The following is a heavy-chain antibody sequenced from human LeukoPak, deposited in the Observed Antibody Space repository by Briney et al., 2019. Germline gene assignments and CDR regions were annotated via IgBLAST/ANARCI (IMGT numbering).Heavy chain of an antibody. J-gene: IGHJ3*02. D-gene: IGHD6-19*01. CDR3: ARGLAGYSGGDDAFDI. V-gene: IGHV4-59*07. Sequence: PSDTLSLTCTVSSGSISIYYWSWFRQPPGKGLECIGYIYHSGSTNYNPSLKGRVTMSLDTSSNHFSLKLSSVTSADTAIYYCARGLAGYSGGDDAFDIWGPGTKVAVSS. CDR1: SGSISIYY. CDR2: IYHSGST.